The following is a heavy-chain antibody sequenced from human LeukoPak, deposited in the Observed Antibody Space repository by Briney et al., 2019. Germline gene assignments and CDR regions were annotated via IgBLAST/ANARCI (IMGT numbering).Heavy chain of an antibody. CDR1: GFTFSSYW. CDR2: IKQDGSEK. Sequence: PGGSLRLSCAASGFTFSSYWMSWARQAPGKGLEWVANIKQDGSEKYYVDSVKGRFTISRDNAKNSLYLQMNSLRAEDTAVYYCARVTKQDAFDIWGQGTMVTVSS. V-gene: IGHV3-7*01. D-gene: IGHD3-3*01. J-gene: IGHJ3*02. CDR3: ARVTKQDAFDI.